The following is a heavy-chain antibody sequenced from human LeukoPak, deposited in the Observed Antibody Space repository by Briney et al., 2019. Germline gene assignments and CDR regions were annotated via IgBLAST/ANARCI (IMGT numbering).Heavy chain of an antibody. CDR2: IYYSGST. Sequence: SETLSLTCTVSGGSISSYYWSWIRQPPGKGLEWIGYIYYSGSTNYNPSLKSRVTTSVDTSKNQFSLKLSSVTAADTAVYYCAGGEAAAGTFYYYYMDVWGKGTTVTVSS. D-gene: IGHD6-13*01. J-gene: IGHJ6*03. CDR3: AGGEAAAGTFYYYYMDV. V-gene: IGHV4-59*01. CDR1: GGSISSYY.